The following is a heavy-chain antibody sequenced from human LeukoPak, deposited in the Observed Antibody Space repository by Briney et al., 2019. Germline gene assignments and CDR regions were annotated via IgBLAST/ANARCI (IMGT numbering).Heavy chain of an antibody. D-gene: IGHD3-9*01. J-gene: IGHJ3*02. CDR1: GGSISTSNYY. V-gene: IGHV4-39*07. Sequence: ETLSLTCTVSGGSISTSNYYWGWIRQPPGKGLEWIGNIFYSGSTYYSPSVKSRVTISLDTSRNQFSLKLNSVTAADTAVYYCARADYDILTGLRYDAFDIWGQGTMVTVSS. CDR3: ARADYDILTGLRYDAFDI. CDR2: IFYSGST.